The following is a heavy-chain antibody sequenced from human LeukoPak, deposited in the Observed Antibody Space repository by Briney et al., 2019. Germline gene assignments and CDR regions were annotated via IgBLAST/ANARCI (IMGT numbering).Heavy chain of an antibody. D-gene: IGHD6-19*01. CDR1: GFTFSSYA. Sequence: PGGSLRLSCAASGFTFSSYAMSWVRQAPGKGLEWVSAISGSGGSTYYADSVKGRFTISRDNSKNTLYLQMNSLRAEDTAVYYCAKFSAMAFDSSGSGLDYFDYWGQGTLVTVSS. CDR3: AKFSAMAFDSSGSGLDYFDY. CDR2: ISGSGGST. J-gene: IGHJ4*02. V-gene: IGHV3-23*01.